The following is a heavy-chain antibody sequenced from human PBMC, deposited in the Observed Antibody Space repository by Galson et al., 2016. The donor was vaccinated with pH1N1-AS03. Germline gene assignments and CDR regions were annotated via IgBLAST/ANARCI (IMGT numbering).Heavy chain of an antibody. CDR1: GFTFRSYG. D-gene: IGHD3-10*02. J-gene: IGHJ4*02. V-gene: IGHV3-30*03. CDR3: ARSQSFYVDYFDN. CDR2: ISYDESKK. Sequence: SLRLSCAASGFTFRSYGMHWVRQTPDKGLQWVAVISYDESKKLYADSVRGRSTISRDNSKNTLYLQMNSLRPEDTAVYFCARSQSFYVDYFDNWGQGTLVTVSS.